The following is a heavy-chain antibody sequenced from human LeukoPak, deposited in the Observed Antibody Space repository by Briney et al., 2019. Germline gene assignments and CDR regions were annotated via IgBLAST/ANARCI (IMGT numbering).Heavy chain of an antibody. Sequence: GGSLRLSCAASGFTFSSYDMNWVRQAPGKGLEWVSGIRGSGGITYYADSVKGRFTISRDNSENTLYLQMKSLRAEDTAVYFCARKVVWGQGTLVTVSS. CDR2: IRGSGGIT. CDR3: ARKVV. J-gene: IGHJ4*02. V-gene: IGHV3-23*01. CDR1: GFTFSSYD.